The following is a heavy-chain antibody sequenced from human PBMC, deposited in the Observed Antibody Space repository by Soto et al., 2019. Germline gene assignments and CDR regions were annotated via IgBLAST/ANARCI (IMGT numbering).Heavy chain of an antibody. Sequence: GGSLRLSCAASGFTFSSYAMHWVRQAPGKGLEWVAVISYDGSNKYYADSVKGRFTISRDNSKSTLYLQMNSLRAEDTAVYYCAYDSWFDPWGQGTLVTVSS. CDR2: ISYDGSNK. CDR1: GFTFSSYA. V-gene: IGHV3-30-3*01. J-gene: IGHJ5*02. CDR3: AYDSWFDP.